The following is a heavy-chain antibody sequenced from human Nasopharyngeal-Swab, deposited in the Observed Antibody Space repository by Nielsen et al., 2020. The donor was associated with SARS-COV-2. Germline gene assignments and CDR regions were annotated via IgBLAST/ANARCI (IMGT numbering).Heavy chain of an antibody. CDR1: GFTFSSYA. J-gene: IGHJ6*02. Sequence: GESLKISCAASGFTFSSYAISWVRQAPGKGLEWVSVISGSDHTTYYADSVKGRFTISRDNSKNTVNLQMNSLRVEDTAIYYCAKDRDSGDDSDDYYHYYGMDGWGQGTTVTVFS. D-gene: IGHD5-12*01. V-gene: IGHV3-23*01. CDR3: AKDRDSGDDSDDYYHYYGMDG. CDR2: ISGSDHTT.